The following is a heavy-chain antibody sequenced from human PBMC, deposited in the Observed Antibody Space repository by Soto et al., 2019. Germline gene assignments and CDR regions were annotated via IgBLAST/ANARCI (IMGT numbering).Heavy chain of an antibody. J-gene: IGHJ4*02. CDR1: GGSISSGNYY. D-gene: IGHD3-10*01. CDR2: IYYSGST. Sequence: SETLSLTCTVSGGSISSGNYYWSWIRQHPGKGLKWIGYIYYSGSTYYNPSLKSRVTISVDTSKNQFSLKLSSVTAADTAVYYCARHNYGSGSTYFDYWGQGTLVTVSS. V-gene: IGHV4-31*03. CDR3: ARHNYGSGSTYFDY.